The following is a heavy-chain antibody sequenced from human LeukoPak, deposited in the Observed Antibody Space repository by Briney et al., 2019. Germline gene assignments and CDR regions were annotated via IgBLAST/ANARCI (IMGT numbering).Heavy chain of an antibody. Sequence: PGGSLRLSCAASGFTFSSYAMSWVRQAPGKGLEWVSLISWDGGSTYYADSVKGRFTISRDNSKNSLYLQMNSLRAEDTALYYCAKDRDSSGWFDYWGQGTLVTVSS. J-gene: IGHJ4*02. D-gene: IGHD6-19*01. V-gene: IGHV3-43D*03. CDR2: ISWDGGST. CDR1: GFTFSSYA. CDR3: AKDRDSSGWFDY.